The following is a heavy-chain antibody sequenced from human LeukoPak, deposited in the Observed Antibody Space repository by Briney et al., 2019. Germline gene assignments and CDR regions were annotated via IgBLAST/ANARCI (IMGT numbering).Heavy chain of an antibody. CDR1: GYTFTSYG. V-gene: IGHV1-18*01. CDR2: ISAYNGNT. CDR3: ARDSGYSYGQRDHFEY. J-gene: IGHJ4*02. D-gene: IGHD5-18*01. Sequence: ASVKVSCKASGYTFTSYGISWVRQAPGQGLEWMGWISAYNGNTNYAQKLQGRVTMTTDTSTSTAYVELRSLRSDDTAVYYCARDSGYSYGQRDHFEYWGQGTLVTVSS.